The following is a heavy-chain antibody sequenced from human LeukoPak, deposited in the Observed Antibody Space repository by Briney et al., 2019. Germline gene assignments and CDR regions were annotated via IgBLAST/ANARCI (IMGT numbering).Heavy chain of an antibody. CDR1: GFTFSSYA. J-gene: IGHJ4*02. V-gene: IGHV3-23*01. Sequence: GGSLRLSCAASGFTFSSYAMTWVRQAPGKGLEWVSDITGSGGSTYYADSVKGRPTISRDNSKNTLYLQMNGLRAEDTAVYYCARARNHYYDSSGAFYDYWGQGTLVTVSS. CDR3: ARARNHYYDSSGAFYDY. D-gene: IGHD3-22*01. CDR2: ITGSGGST.